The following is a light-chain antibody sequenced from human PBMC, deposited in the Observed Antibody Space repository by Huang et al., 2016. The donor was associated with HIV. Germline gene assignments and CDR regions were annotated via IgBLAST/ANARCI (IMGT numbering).Light chain of an antibody. Sequence: EIVMTQSPATLSVSPGERATLSCRASQSVSSRLAWYQQKPGQAPRLLIYGASTRATGIPARFSGSGCGTEFTLTISSLQSEDFAVYYCQQYNNWPPWTFGQGTKVEIK. CDR2: GAS. CDR3: QQYNNWPPWT. V-gene: IGKV3-15*01. J-gene: IGKJ1*01. CDR1: QSVSSR.